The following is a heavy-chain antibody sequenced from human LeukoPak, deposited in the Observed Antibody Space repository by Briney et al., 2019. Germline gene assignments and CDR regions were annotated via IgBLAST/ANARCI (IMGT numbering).Heavy chain of an antibody. CDR2: ISYDATNK. D-gene: IGHD3-22*01. Sequence: GGSLRLSCAASGFSFSSYGMHWVRQAPSKGLEWMAVISYDATNKYYEDSVKGRFTISRDNSKNTLYLQMNSLRAEDTAVYYCARGSLYYYDSSGYYPFDYWGQGTLVTVSS. CDR1: GFSFSSYG. CDR3: ARGSLYYYDSSGYYPFDY. J-gene: IGHJ4*02. V-gene: IGHV3-30*03.